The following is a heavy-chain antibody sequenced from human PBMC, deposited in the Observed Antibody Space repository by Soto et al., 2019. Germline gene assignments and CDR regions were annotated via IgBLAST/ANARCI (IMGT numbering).Heavy chain of an antibody. V-gene: IGHV3-21*01. CDR3: ARDSGAGYGGN. Sequence: RLSCAASGFTFSSYSMNWVRQAPGKGLEWVSSISSSSSYIYYADSVKGRFTISRDNAKNSLYLQMNSLRAEDTAVYYCARDSGAGYGGNWGQGTLVTVSS. CDR2: ISSSSSYI. CDR1: GFTFSSYS. J-gene: IGHJ4*02. D-gene: IGHD2-15*01.